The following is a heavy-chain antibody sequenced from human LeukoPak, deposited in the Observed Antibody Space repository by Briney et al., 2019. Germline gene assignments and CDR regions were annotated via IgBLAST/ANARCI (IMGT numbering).Heavy chain of an antibody. J-gene: IGHJ5*02. D-gene: IGHD3-10*02. V-gene: IGHV4-34*01. Sequence: SETLSLTSAVYSVSFSGYYWSWIPQPPGKGLEWIVEINHSETTNYNPSLKSLATTSENTSKKHFSLKRCSMTAAHTPLYYSARHLANVRWGVNPRWFDPWGHGALVTVSS. CDR3: ARHLANVRWGVNPRWFDP. CDR2: INHSETT. CDR1: SVSFSGYY.